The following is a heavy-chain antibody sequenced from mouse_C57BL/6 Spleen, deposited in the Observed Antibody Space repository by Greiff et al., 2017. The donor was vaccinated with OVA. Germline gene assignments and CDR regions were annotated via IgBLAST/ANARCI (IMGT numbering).Heavy chain of an antibody. CDR1: GYTFTSYW. Sequence: QVQLQQPGAELVMPGASVKLSCKASGYTFTSYWMHWVKQRPGQGLEWIGEIDPSDSYTNYNQKFKGKSTLTVDKSSSTAYMQLSSLTSEDSAVYYCARFDGSPDYYAMDYWAQGTSVTVSS. J-gene: IGHJ4*01. D-gene: IGHD2-3*01. CDR3: ARFDGSPDYYAMDY. V-gene: IGHV1-69*01. CDR2: IDPSDSYT.